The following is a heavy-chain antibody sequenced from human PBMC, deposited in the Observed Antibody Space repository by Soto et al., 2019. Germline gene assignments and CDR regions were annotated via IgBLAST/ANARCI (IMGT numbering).Heavy chain of an antibody. CDR3: GKEEVMGSIRVVDH. V-gene: IGHV3-30-3*01. D-gene: IGHD3-10*01. J-gene: IGHJ4*02. Sequence: GGSLRLSCAASGFTFSSYAMHWVRQAPGKGLEWVAVISYDGSNKYYADSVKGRFTISRDNSKNTLYLQMNSLRAEDTAVYYCGKEEVMGSIRVVDHWGQGTQVTVSS. CDR2: ISYDGSNK. CDR1: GFTFSSYA.